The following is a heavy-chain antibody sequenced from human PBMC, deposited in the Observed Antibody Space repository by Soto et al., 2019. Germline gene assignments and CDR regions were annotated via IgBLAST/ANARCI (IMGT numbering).Heavy chain of an antibody. J-gene: IGHJ6*02. V-gene: IGHV1-69*13. Sequence: SVKVSCKASGGTFSSYAISWVRQAPGQGLEWMGGIIPIFGTANYAQKSQGRVTITADESTSTAYMELSSLRSEDTAVYYCARDSEGPAATRGLYYYYGMNVWGQGTTVTVSS. CDR3: ARDSEGPAATRGLYYYYGMNV. CDR2: IIPIFGTA. CDR1: GGTFSSYA. D-gene: IGHD2-2*01.